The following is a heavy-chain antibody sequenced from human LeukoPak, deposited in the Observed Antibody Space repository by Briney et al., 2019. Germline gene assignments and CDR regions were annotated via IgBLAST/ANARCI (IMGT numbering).Heavy chain of an antibody. Sequence: SETLSLTCTVSGGSISSSYWSWIWQPAGKGLEWIGRIYSSGSTNYNPSLKSRVTMSVDTSKNQFSLKLSSVTAADTAVYYCARVSLVRGAPDYYFDYWGQGTLVTVSS. CDR1: GGSISSSY. V-gene: IGHV4-4*07. CDR3: ARVSLVRGAPDYYFDY. J-gene: IGHJ4*02. D-gene: IGHD3-10*01. CDR2: IYSSGST.